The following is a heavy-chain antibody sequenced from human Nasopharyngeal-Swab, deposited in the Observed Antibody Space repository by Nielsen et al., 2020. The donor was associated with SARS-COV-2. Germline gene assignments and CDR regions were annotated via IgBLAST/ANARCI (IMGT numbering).Heavy chain of an antibody. D-gene: IGHD7-27*01. CDR2: IWYDGSNK. Sequence: GESLKISCAASGFTFSSYGMHWVRQAPGKGLEWVAVIWYDGSNKYYADSVKGRFTISRDNSKNTLYLQMNSLRAEDTAVYYCARESHPPDWGSGGMDVWGQGNPGHRLL. CDR1: GFTFSSYG. V-gene: IGHV3-33*01. CDR3: ARESHPPDWGSGGMDV. J-gene: IGHJ6*02.